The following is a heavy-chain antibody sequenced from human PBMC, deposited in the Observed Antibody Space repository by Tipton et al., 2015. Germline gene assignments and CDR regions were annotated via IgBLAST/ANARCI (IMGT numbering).Heavy chain of an antibody. J-gene: IGHJ4*01. CDR3: ARHFKFGEFFAFDL. CDR1: NGSISSYY. V-gene: IGHV4-59*01. CDR2: IHYSGTT. Sequence: TLSLTCTVSNGSISSYYWSWIRQSPGKGLEWIAYIHYSGTTSYTPSLKSRVTISVDTSKNQLSLSLSSVTAADTAVYYCARHFKFGEFFAFDLWGQGTLVTVSS. D-gene: IGHD3-16*01.